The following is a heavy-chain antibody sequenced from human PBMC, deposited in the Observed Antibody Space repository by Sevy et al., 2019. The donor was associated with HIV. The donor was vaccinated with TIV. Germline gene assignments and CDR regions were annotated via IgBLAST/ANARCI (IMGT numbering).Heavy chain of an antibody. Sequence: GGSLRLSCAASAFTFTNYARSWVRQAPGKGLEWVSSISGTADTIYYADSVKGRFTISRDNSKNTLYLQMNNLRAEDTAVYYCAKPPGIATAGPWFYFDYWGQGTLVTVSS. CDR3: AKPPGIATAGPWFYFDY. CDR1: AFTFTNYA. D-gene: IGHD6-13*01. V-gene: IGHV3-23*01. J-gene: IGHJ4*02. CDR2: ISGTADTI.